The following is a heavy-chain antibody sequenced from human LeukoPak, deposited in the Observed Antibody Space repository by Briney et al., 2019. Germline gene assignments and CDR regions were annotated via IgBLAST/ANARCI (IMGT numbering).Heavy chain of an antibody. CDR1: GYTFSNYG. J-gene: IGHJ4*02. CDR2: ISAYNGNT. Sequence: ASVKVSCKASGYTFSNYGIIWVRQAPGQGLEWMGWISAYNGNTVYAQKVQGRVTMTTDTSTSTAYMELRSLRSDDTAVYYCARGRDGYNPTADYWGQGTLVTVSS. D-gene: IGHD5-12*01. V-gene: IGHV1-18*01. CDR3: ARGRDGYNPTADY.